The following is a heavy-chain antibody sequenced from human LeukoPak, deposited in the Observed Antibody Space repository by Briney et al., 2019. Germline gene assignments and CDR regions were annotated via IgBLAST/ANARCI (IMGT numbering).Heavy chain of an antibody. Sequence: SGGSLTLSCAASRFTFSRYWMSWVRQAPGKGLEWVANIKQDGSQKSYMDSVKGPFTISRDNANNLLYLQMNSLRAEDTAVYYCARESSAARWDWGQGTLVTVSS. D-gene: IGHD6-6*01. CDR2: IKQDGSQK. CDR1: RFTFSRYW. J-gene: IGHJ4*02. CDR3: ARESSAARWD. V-gene: IGHV3-7*01.